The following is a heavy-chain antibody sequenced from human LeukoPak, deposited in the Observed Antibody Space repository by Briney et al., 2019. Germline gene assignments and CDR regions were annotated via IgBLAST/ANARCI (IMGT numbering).Heavy chain of an antibody. CDR1: GFTFSNYW. Sequence: GGSLRLSCAASGFTFSNYWMSWVRQAPGKGLEWVANIKQDGSENYYLDSVKGRFTISRDNAKNSLYLQLNSLRADDTAVYYCAKLVSGYPNWFDPWGQGTLVTVSS. V-gene: IGHV3-7*03. CDR2: IKQDGSEN. CDR3: AKLVSGYPNWFDP. D-gene: IGHD3-3*01. J-gene: IGHJ5*02.